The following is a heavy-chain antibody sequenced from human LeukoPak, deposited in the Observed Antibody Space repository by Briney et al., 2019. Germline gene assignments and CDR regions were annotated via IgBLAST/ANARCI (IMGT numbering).Heavy chain of an antibody. CDR3: VAGWYVWYFDL. Sequence: SETLSLTCTVSGGSISSYYWSWIRQPPGMGLEWNGNIFYSGSTNYNPSLKSRVTISVDTSKNEFSLKLSSVTAADTAVYYCVAGWYVWYFDLWGRGTLVTVSS. J-gene: IGHJ2*01. CDR2: IFYSGST. V-gene: IGHV4-59*01. CDR1: GGSISSYY. D-gene: IGHD6-19*01.